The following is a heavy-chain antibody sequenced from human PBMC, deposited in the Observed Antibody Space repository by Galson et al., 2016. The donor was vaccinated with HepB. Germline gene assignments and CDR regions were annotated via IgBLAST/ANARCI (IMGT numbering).Heavy chain of an antibody. CDR3: ARDAFPDDACDI. D-gene: IGHD3-16*01. CDR2: IWYDGSNQ. Sequence: SLRLSCAASGFPFSTYGMHWVRQAPGKGLEWVAVIWYDGSNQYYADSVKGRFTISGDISKNTLYLQMNSLRAEDTALYYCARDAFPDDACDIRGQGTMVTVSS. J-gene: IGHJ3*02. V-gene: IGHV3-33*01. CDR1: GFPFSTYG.